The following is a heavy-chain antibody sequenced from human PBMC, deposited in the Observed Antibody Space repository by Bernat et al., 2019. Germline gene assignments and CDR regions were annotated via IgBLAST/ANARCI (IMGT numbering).Heavy chain of an antibody. V-gene: IGHV3-7*01. CDR1: GFTFSSYW. CDR3: ARDYEGV. J-gene: IGHJ6*02. D-gene: IGHD3-16*01. CDR2: IKEDGSEK. Sequence: EVQLVESGGGLVQPGGSLRLSCAASGFTFSSYWMSWVRQAPGKGLEWVASIKEDGSEKDYVDSVKGRFTISRDIAKNAMYLQMSGLRAEDTAVYYCARDYEGVWGQGTTVTVSS.